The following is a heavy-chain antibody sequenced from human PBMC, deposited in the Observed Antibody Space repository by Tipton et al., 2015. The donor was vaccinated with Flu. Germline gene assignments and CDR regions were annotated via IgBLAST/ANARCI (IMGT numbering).Heavy chain of an antibody. D-gene: IGHD6-13*01. V-gene: IGHV4-39*07. J-gene: IGHJ4*02. CDR2: IYYSGST. CDR3: AIDDFGSSWYGY. CDR1: GGSISSSAYY. Sequence: TLSLTCTVSGGSISSSAYYWGWIRQTPGKGLEWIGNIYYSGSTFYNPSLKSRVTISLDKSTNQFSLRLSSVTAADTAIYYCAIDDFGSSWYGYWGQESLVTVSS.